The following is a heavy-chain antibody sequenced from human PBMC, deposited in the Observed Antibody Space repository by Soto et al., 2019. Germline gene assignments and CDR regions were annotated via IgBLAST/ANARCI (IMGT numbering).Heavy chain of an antibody. CDR1: GFTFSSYA. D-gene: IGHD3-3*01. V-gene: IGHV3-30-3*01. J-gene: IGHJ6*02. CDR3: ARGRYDFWSGYYIVVGATQGGTDV. Sequence: GGSLRLSCAASGFTFSSYAMHWVRQAPGKGLEWVAVISYDGSNKYYADSVKGRFTISRDNSKNTLYLQMNSLRAEDTAVYYCARGRYDFWSGYYIVVGATQGGTDVWGQGTTVTVSS. CDR2: ISYDGSNK.